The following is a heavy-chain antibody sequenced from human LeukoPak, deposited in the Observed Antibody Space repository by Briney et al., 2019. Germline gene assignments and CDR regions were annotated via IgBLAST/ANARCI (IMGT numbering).Heavy chain of an antibody. CDR3: ARVGTVVTWREDSWFDP. V-gene: IGHV4-34*01. D-gene: IGHD4-23*01. CDR1: GGSFSGYY. J-gene: IGHJ5*02. CDR2: INHSGST. Sequence: SETLSLTCAVYGGSFSGYYWSWIRQPPGKGLEWIGEINHSGSTNYNPSLKSRVTISVDTSKNQFSLKLSSVTAADTAVYYCARVGTVVTWREDSWFDPWGQGTLVTVSS.